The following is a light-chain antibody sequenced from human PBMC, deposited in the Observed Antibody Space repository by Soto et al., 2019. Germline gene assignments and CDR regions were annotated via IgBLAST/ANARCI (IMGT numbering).Light chain of an antibody. Sequence: DTVLTQAPLTSLVTLGQPASISCRSSQSLVYSDGNTYLSWLQQRPGQPPRLLIYQVSNRFSGVTDRFSGSGAGTDFTLKISRVEADDVGVYFCVQFAHFPRTFGQGTKVEI. CDR2: QVS. CDR1: QSLVYSDGNTY. CDR3: VQFAHFPRT. V-gene: IGKV2-24*01. J-gene: IGKJ1*01.